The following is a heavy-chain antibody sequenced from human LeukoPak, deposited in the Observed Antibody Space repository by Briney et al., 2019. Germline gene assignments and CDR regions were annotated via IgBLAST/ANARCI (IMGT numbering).Heavy chain of an antibody. V-gene: IGHV4-61*02. D-gene: IGHD6-13*01. J-gene: IGHJ6*03. CDR3: AREQQLAYYYYYYMDA. CDR2: IYTSGST. Sequence: SRTLSLTCTVPGGSISSASYSWSWIRQPAGKGLEWIGRIYTSGSTNYNSSLKSRVTISVDTSKNQFSLKLSSVTAADTAVYYCAREQQLAYYYYYYMDAWGKGTTVTVSS. CDR1: GGSISSASYS.